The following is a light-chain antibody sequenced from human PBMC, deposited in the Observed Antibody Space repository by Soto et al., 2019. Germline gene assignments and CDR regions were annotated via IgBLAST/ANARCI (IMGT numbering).Light chain of an antibody. Sequence: EIVLTQSPGTLSLSPGERATLSCRASQSVSSSYLAWYQQKPGQAPRLLIYGASSRATGIPDRFSGSGSGTDFTLIINRLEPEDFAVYYCQHYDRSPPMFTFGQGTKLEFK. CDR3: QHYDRSPPMFT. CDR2: GAS. J-gene: IGKJ2*01. V-gene: IGKV3-20*01. CDR1: QSVSSSY.